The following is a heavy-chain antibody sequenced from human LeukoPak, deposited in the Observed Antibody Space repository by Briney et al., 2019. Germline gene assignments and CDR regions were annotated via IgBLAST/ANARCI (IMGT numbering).Heavy chain of an antibody. CDR3: ARDVIAVAGNDYFDY. CDR2: IYTSGST. V-gene: IGHV4-4*07. D-gene: IGHD6-19*01. CDR1: GGYFSGYS. Sequence: SETLFLTCAVYGGYFSGYSWSWIRQPAGKGLEWIGRIYTSGSTNYNPSLESRVTISVDTSKNQFSLKLSSVTAADTAVYYCARDVIAVAGNDYFDYWGQGTLVTVSS. J-gene: IGHJ4*02.